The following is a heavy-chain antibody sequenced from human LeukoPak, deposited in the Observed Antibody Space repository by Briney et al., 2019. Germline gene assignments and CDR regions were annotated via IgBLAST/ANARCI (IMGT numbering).Heavy chain of an antibody. Sequence: GALRLSCAASGFTFSSYSMNWVRQAPGKGLEWVAFIRYDGSNKYYADSVKGRSTISRDNSKNTLYLQMNSLRAEDTAVYYCATGRLLYFDYWGQGTLVTVSS. J-gene: IGHJ4*02. V-gene: IGHV3-30*02. D-gene: IGHD1-14*01. CDR3: ATGRLLYFDY. CDR1: GFTFSSYS. CDR2: IRYDGSNK.